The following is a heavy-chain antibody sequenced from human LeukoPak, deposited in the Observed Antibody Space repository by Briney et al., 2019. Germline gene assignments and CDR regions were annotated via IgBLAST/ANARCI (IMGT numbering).Heavy chain of an antibody. D-gene: IGHD6-19*01. CDR2: IYYSGST. CDR1: GCSISSYY. J-gene: IGHJ5*02. V-gene: IGHV4-59*01. CDR3: AKGLLGIAVAGTTFRFDP. Sequence: PSETLSLTCTVSGCSISSYYWSWIRQPPGKGLEWIGYIYYSGSTNYNPSLKSRVTISVDTSKNQFSLKLSSVTAADTAVYYCAKGLLGIAVAGTTFRFDPWGQGTLVTVSS.